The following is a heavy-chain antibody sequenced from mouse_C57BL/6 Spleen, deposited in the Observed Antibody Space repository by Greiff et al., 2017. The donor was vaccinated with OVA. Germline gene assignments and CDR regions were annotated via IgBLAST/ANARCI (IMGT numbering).Heavy chain of an antibody. J-gene: IGHJ4*01. CDR3: ARSGYDYDGVYYAMDY. CDR2: IYPGDGDT. Sequence: VQLQQSGPELVKPGASVKISCKASGYAFSSSWMNWVKQRPGKGLEWIGRIYPGDGDTNYNGKFKGKATLTADKSSSTAYMQLSSLTSEDSAVYFCARSGYDYDGVYYAMDYWGQGTSVTVSS. CDR1: GYAFSSSW. V-gene: IGHV1-82*01. D-gene: IGHD2-4*01.